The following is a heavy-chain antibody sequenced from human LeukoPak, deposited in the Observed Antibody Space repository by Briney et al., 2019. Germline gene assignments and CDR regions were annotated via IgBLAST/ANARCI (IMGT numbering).Heavy chain of an antibody. CDR3: ARQPGSGA. D-gene: IGHD4-17*01. V-gene: IGHV5-51*01. J-gene: IGHJ5*02. CDR2: IFPGDSDT. Sequence: GESLKISCKGSGYRFSGYWIAWVRRMPGKGLEWMGIIFPGDSDTRYSPAFQGQVTISADKSISTAYLQWRSLRASDTAVYYCARQPGSGAWGQGTLVTVSS. CDR1: GYRFSGYW.